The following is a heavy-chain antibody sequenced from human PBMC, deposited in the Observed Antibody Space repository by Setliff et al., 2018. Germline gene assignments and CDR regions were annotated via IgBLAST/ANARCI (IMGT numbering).Heavy chain of an antibody. CDR1: GYTFTGYY. CDR3: ARGRGSYYYYMDV. D-gene: IGHD1-26*01. Sequence: GASVKVSCKASGYTFTGYYMHWVRQAPGQGLEWMGWINPNSGGTNYAQKFQGRVTMTRDTSISTAYMELSRLRSGDTAVYYCARGRGSYYYYMDVWGKGTTVTVSS. V-gene: IGHV1-2*02. J-gene: IGHJ6*03. CDR2: INPNSGGT.